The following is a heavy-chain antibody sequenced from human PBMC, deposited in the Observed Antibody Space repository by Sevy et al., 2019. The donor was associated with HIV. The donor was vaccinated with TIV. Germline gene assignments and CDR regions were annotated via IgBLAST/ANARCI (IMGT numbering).Heavy chain of an antibody. Sequence: SETLSLTCAVSGGSISSVNWWHWVRQPPGKGLEWIGEIYHSGSTNYNPSLKSRVTISVDNSKNQFSLKLSSVTAADTAVYYCASGGETPREFDPWGQGSLVTVSS. CDR2: IYHSGST. CDR1: GGSISSVNW. J-gene: IGHJ5*02. D-gene: IGHD3-16*01. CDR3: ASGGETPREFDP. V-gene: IGHV4-4*02.